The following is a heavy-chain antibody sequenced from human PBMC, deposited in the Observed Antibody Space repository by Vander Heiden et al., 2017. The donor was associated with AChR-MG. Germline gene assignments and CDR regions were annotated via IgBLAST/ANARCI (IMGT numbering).Heavy chain of an antibody. D-gene: IGHD2-2*02. CDR1: GFTFRDYR. V-gene: IGHV3-7*01. CDR3: ARKVRYCSSTSCYNYYYMDV. J-gene: IGHJ6*03. CDR2: IKKGGSEK. Sequence: EVQLVEPGGGLVEPGGSLRLSCAASGFTFRDYRMSWVRQAAGKGLEWVANIKKGGSEKYYVDSVKGRFTISRDNANKSLYLQMNSLRAEDTAVYYCARKVRYCSSTSCYNYYYMDVWGKGTTVTVSS.